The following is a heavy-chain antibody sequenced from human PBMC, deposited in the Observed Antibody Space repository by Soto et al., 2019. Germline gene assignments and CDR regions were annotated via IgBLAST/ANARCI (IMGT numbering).Heavy chain of an antibody. CDR1: GYTFTGYY. CDR3: ARSRVEMASLFDY. CDR2: INPNSGGT. J-gene: IGHJ4*02. D-gene: IGHD2-15*01. V-gene: IGHV1-2*04. Sequence: QVQLVQSGAEVKKPGASVKVACKASGYTFTGYYMHWVRQAPGQGLEWMGWINPNSGGTNYAQKFQGWVTMTRDTSISTAYMELSRLRSDDTAVYYCARSRVEMASLFDYWGQGTLVTVSS.